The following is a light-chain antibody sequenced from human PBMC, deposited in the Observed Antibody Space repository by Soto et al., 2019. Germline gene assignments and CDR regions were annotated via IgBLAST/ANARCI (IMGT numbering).Light chain of an antibody. J-gene: IGKJ1*01. CDR1: QSTSSY. CDR3: QQYSSHST. CDR2: QAS. Sequence: DIHIAQARSTLSASVVDRVTITCRASQSTSSYLAWYQQKPGKAPKLLIYQASSLENGVPSRFSGSGSGTEFSLTISSLQPDDFATYYCQQYSSHSTFGQGTKVDIK. V-gene: IGKV1-5*03.